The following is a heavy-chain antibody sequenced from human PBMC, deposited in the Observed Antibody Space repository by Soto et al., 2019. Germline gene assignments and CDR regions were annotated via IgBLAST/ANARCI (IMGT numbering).Heavy chain of an antibody. CDR1: GFTFSSYG. Sequence: QVQLVESGGGVVQPGRSLRLSCAVSGFTFSSYGMHWVRQAPGKGLEWVAVISYDGSHKYYADSVKGRFTISRDNSKNTLHLQMNSLRAEDTAVYYCAKQVTPHSSGWPDAFDIWGQGTMVSVSS. D-gene: IGHD6-19*01. J-gene: IGHJ3*02. CDR2: ISYDGSHK. CDR3: AKQVTPHSSGWPDAFDI. V-gene: IGHV3-30*18.